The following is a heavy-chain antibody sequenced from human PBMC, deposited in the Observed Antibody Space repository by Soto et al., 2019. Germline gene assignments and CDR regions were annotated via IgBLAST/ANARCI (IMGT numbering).Heavy chain of an antibody. CDR2: IYWDDDK. V-gene: IGHV2-5*02. CDR3: ARGGWTTYYSPSIDY. D-gene: IGHD3-10*01. CDR1: GFSLSSSGVG. J-gene: IGHJ4*02. Sequence: QITLKESGPTLVRPTQTLTLTCTFSGFSLSSSGVGVGWIRQPPGKALEWLALIYWDDDKRYSPSLKSMLTITMDTSKNQVVLTPTKLDTVDTASYYCARGGWTTYYSPSIDYWGQGTLVTVSS.